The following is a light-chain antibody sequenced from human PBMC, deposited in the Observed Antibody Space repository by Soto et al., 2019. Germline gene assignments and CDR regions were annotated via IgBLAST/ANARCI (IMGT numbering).Light chain of an antibody. CDR1: QGIRND. Sequence: CTRFASVRNRDLITCRASQGIRNDLGWYQQKPGKAPKLLIYAASSLQSGVPSWFSGSGSGTGFTFTLSCLHPHDFATYSCQDAGTFTRGTKVDIK. CDR3: QDAGT. J-gene: IGKJ1*01. CDR2: AAS. V-gene: IGKV1-6*01.